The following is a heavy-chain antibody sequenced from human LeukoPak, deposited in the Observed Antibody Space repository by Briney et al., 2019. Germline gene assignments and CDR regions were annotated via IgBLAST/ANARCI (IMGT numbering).Heavy chain of an antibody. CDR2: INHSGST. CDR3: ARHRGLYYYYYYMDL. J-gene: IGHJ6*03. CDR1: GGSFSGYY. Sequence: PSETLSLTCAVYGGSFSGYYWSWIRQPPGKGLEWIGEINHSGSTNNNPSLNSPVSISADTSKTHLYLKPSSVTAADTAVYYCARHRGLYYYYYYMDLWGKGTTVTVSS. V-gene: IGHV4-34*01.